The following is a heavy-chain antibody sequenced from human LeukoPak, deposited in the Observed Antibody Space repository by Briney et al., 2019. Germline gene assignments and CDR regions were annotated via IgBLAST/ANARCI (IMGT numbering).Heavy chain of an antibody. J-gene: IGHJ4*02. CDR1: GYTFTSYY. D-gene: IGHD6-13*01. CDR2: INPSGGST. CDR3: ARGGPSMYSSSWPIDY. V-gene: IGHV1-46*01. Sequence: ASVKVSCKASGYTFTSYYMHWVRQAPGQGLEWMGIINPSGGSTSYAQKFQSRVTMTRDMSTSTVYIELSSLRSEDTAVYYCARGGPSMYSSSWPIDYWGQGTLVTVSS.